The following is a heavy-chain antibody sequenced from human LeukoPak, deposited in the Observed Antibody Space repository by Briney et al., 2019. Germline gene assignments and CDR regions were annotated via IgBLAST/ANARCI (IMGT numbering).Heavy chain of an antibody. CDR2: SRNKANGYTT. D-gene: IGHD5-12*01. Sequence: PGGSLRLSCSASGFTFSSNSMNWVRQAPGKGLEWVGRSRNKANGYTTDYAASVKGRFTISTDDSKNSLYLQMNRLKTEDTAVYYCTRIRGYSAYDFNYWGQGTLGTVSS. CDR1: GFTFSSNS. CDR3: TRIRGYSAYDFNY. V-gene: IGHV3-72*01. J-gene: IGHJ4*02.